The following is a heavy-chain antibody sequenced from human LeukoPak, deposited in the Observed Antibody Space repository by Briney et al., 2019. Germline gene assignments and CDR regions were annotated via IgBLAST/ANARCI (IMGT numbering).Heavy chain of an antibody. CDR1: GYSISSGYY. CDR2: MYHSGTT. CDR3: ARVLDYYGSGTRDFDY. D-gene: IGHD3-10*01. J-gene: IGHJ4*02. V-gene: IGHV4-38-2*02. Sequence: PSETLSLTCTVSGYSISSGYYWGWIRQPPGKGLEWIGSMYHSGTTSYNPSLKSRATMSADTSKNQFSLELRSVTAADTAVYYCARVLDYYGSGTRDFDYWGQGTLVTVSS.